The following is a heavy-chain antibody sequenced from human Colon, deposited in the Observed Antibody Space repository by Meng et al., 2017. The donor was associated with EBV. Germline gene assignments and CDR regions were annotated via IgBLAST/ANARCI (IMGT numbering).Heavy chain of an antibody. CDR3: ARETTGGYYFDY. D-gene: IGHD1-1*01. V-gene: IGHV6-1*01. J-gene: IGHJ4*02. Sequence: QLQQSGARLVRPPQTLSLTSAISGDSVSSNTAAWNWIRRSPSRGLEWLGRTYYRSKWYDDYALSVKSRLTINPDTSKNQFSLQLNSVTPEDTAVYFCARETTGGYYFDYWGQGTLVTVSS. CDR2: TYYRSKWYD. CDR1: GDSVSSNTAA.